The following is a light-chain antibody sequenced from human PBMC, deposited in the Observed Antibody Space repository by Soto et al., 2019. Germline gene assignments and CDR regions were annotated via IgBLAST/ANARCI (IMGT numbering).Light chain of an antibody. CDR2: EAS. J-gene: IGKJ4*01. Sequence: IVLTQSPATLSLSPGERATLSCRASQSISTYLAWYQQIPGQAPRLLIYEASKRATGTSARFSGSGSGRDFTLTISSLEPEDSAVYYCQHRSDWPLLAFAGGTKVEIK. V-gene: IGKV3-11*02. CDR1: QSISTY. CDR3: QHRSDWPLLA.